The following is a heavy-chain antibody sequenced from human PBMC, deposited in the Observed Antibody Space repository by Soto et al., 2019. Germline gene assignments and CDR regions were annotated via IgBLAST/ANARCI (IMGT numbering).Heavy chain of an antibody. CDR1: GGTFSSYA. D-gene: IGHD3-3*01. V-gene: IGHV1-69*13. CDR2: IIPIFGTA. Sequence: VKFSCQASGGTFSSYAIRWVRQAPGQGLEWMGGIIPIFGTANYAQKFQGRVTITADESTSTAYMELSSLRSEDTAVYYCASLSITIFGVVTRGMDVWGKGTEVTV. CDR3: ASLSITIFGVVTRGMDV. J-gene: IGHJ6*04.